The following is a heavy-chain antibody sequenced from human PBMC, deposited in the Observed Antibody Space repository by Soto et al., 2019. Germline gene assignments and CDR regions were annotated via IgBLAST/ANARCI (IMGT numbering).Heavy chain of an antibody. CDR2: MNPNSGNT. CDR3: ARGGYGTNGVCQGRYYYNGMDV. J-gene: IGHJ6*02. V-gene: IGHV1-8*01. Sequence: ASVKVSCNASGYTFTSYDINWVRQATGQGLEWMGWMNPNSGNTGYAQKFQGRVTMTRNTSISTAYMELSSLRSEDTAVYYCARGGYGTNGVCQGRYYYNGMDVGGQGTTVTV. CDR1: GYTFTSYD. D-gene: IGHD2-8*01.